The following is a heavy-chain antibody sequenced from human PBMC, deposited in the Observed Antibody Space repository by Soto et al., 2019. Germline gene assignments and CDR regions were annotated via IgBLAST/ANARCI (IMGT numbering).Heavy chain of an antibody. CDR3: ARRAYYDFWSGSQGGAFDI. CDR1: GGSISSSSYY. J-gene: IGHJ3*02. CDR2: IYYSGST. D-gene: IGHD3-3*01. V-gene: IGHV4-39*01. Sequence: SETLSLTCTVSGGSISSSSYYWGWIRQPPGKGLEWIGSIYYSGSTYYNPSLKSRVTISVDTSKNQFSLKLSSVTAADTAVYYCARRAYYDFWSGSQGGAFDIWGQGTMVTVSS.